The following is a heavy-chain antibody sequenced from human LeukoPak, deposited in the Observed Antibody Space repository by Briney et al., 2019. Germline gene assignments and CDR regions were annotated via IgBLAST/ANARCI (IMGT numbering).Heavy chain of an antibody. CDR1: GYTFTSYG. Sequence: ASVKVSCKASGYTFTSYGISWVRQAPGQGLEWMGWISAYNGNTNYAQKLQGRVTMTTDTSTSTAYMELRSLRSDDTAVYYCARDQPDYYDSSGYYGSDYWGQGTLVTVSS. J-gene: IGHJ4*02. D-gene: IGHD3-22*01. CDR3: ARDQPDYYDSSGYYGSDY. V-gene: IGHV1-18*01. CDR2: ISAYNGNT.